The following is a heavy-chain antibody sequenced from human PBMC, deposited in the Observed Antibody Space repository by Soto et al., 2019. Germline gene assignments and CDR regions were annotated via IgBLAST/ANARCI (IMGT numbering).Heavy chain of an antibody. D-gene: IGHD3-10*01. V-gene: IGHV4-34*01. J-gene: IGHJ4*02. CDR3: ARVPYYYGSGSYYSYFDY. CDR1: GGSFSGYY. CDR2: INHSGST. Sequence: SETLSLTCAVYGGSFSGYYWSWIRQPPGKGLEWIGEINHSGSTNYNPSIKSRVTISVDTSKNQFSLKLSSVTAADTAVYYCARVPYYYGSGSYYSYFDYWGQGTLVTVSS.